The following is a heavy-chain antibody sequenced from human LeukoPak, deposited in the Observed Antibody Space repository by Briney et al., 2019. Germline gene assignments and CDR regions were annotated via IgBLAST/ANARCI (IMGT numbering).Heavy chain of an antibody. Sequence: PGGSLRLSCAASGFTLSSYSMNWVRQAPGKGLEWVSSISSTSTYIDYVDSVKGRFTISRDNAKNSLYLQMDSLRAEDTAVYYCARDPPSRGTRYFDYWGQGTLVTVSS. D-gene: IGHD3-16*01. CDR3: ARDPPSRGTRYFDY. J-gene: IGHJ4*02. CDR2: ISSTSTYI. CDR1: GFTLSSYS. V-gene: IGHV3-21*01.